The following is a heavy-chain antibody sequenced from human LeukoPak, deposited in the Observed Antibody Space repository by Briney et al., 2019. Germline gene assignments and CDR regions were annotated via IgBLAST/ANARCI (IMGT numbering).Heavy chain of an antibody. CDR3: ARHLRGVMTCFDN. CDR1: GDSISNDY. J-gene: IGHJ4*02. CDR2: IYYSGST. D-gene: IGHD2-21*02. Sequence: SETLSLTCKVSGDSISNDYWSWMRQPPGKGLEWIGFIYYSGSTKYNPSLESRVTISVATSKNQISLNLNSVTAADTAVRYCARHLRGVMTCFDNWGQGTLVTVSS. V-gene: IGHV4-59*08.